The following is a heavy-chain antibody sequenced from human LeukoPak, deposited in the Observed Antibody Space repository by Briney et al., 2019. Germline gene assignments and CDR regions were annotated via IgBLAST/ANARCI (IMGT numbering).Heavy chain of an antibody. D-gene: IGHD3-10*01. V-gene: IGHV1-69*01. Sequence: SVKVSCKASGGTFSSYALSWVRQAPGQGLEWLGGIIPIFGTANYAQKSQGRVTITADESTSTAYMELSSLRSEDTAVYYCARESASGSFYSAALDIWGQGTMVTVSS. CDR3: ARESASGSFYSAALDI. CDR1: GGTFSSYA. J-gene: IGHJ3*02. CDR2: IIPIFGTA.